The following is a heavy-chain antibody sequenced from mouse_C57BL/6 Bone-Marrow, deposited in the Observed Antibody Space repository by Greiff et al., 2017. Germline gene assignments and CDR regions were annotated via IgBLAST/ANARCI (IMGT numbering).Heavy chain of an antibody. CDR2: ILPGSGST. Sequence: VQLQQPGAELVKPGASVKLSCKASGYTFTSYWMHWVKQRPGRGLEWIGEILPGSGSTNYNEKFKGKATFTADTSSNTAYMQLSSLTTEDSAIYYCARDGNYLDWYFDVWGTGTTVTVSS. D-gene: IGHD2-1*01. CDR1: GYTFTSYW. V-gene: IGHV1-9*01. J-gene: IGHJ1*03. CDR3: ARDGNYLDWYFDV.